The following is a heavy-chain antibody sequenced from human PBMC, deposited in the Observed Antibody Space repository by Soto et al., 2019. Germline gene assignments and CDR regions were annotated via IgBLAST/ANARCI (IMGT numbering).Heavy chain of an antibody. V-gene: IGHV1-2*04. J-gene: IGHJ6*03. CDR1: GYNCRGYY. Sequence: ASLKAYYRASGYNCRGYYMHWQRQASGQGLEWMGWINPNSGGTNYAQKFQGWVTMTRDTSISTTYMELSRLRSDDTAVYYCARGYYDFYYMDVWGKGTTVTVSS. CDR2: INPNSGGT. D-gene: IGHD3-3*01. CDR3: ARGYYDFYYMDV.